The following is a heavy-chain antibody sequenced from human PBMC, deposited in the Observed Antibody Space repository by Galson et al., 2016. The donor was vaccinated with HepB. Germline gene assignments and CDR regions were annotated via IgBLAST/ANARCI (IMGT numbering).Heavy chain of an antibody. CDR3: ARVLSTGVNFRGYFDN. CDR2: ISYSGST. V-gene: IGHV4-30-4*01. Sequence: TLSLTCTISGGSISSYDYYWSWIRQPPGTGLEWIGYISYSGSTYYNPSLRSRVTTSVDTSKTQFFLMLTSVTAADTAVYYCARVLSTGVNFRGYFDNWGRGILVTVSS. J-gene: IGHJ4*02. D-gene: IGHD7-27*01. CDR1: GGSISSYDYY.